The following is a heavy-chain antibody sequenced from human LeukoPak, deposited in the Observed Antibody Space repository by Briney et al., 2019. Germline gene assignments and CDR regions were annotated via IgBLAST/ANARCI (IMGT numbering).Heavy chain of an antibody. D-gene: IGHD6-6*01. V-gene: IGHV1-2*02. Sequence: ASVKVSCKASGYTFIDYYIHWVRQAPGQGLEWMGWISPNSGDTNYAQKFQGRVTMTLDTSIRTTYMELTRLRSDGTAVYYCARDPPGIAARRGVDYWGQGTLVTVSS. CDR1: GYTFIDYY. CDR3: ARDPPGIAARRGVDY. J-gene: IGHJ4*02. CDR2: ISPNSGDT.